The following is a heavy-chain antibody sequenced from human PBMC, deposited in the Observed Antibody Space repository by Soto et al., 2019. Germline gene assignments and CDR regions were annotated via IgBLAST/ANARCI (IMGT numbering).Heavy chain of an antibody. V-gene: IGHV3-30*18. CDR2: ISYDGSDK. D-gene: IGHD3-10*01. CDR3: AKDLGGSGSLHY. J-gene: IGHJ4*02. CDR1: GFPFTSYG. Sequence: QVQLVESGGGVVQPGRSLRLSCAASGFPFTSYGMHWVREGPDKGLEWVAIISYDGSDKYYADSVKGRFTISRDNSKNTLYLQMNRLGVEDTAVYYCAKDLGGSGSLHYWGQGTLVTVSS.